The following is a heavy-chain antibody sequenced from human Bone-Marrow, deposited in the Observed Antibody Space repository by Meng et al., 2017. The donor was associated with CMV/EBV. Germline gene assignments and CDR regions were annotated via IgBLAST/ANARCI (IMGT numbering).Heavy chain of an antibody. CDR1: GGSISSSSYY. CDR3: VRHIIVVPARGYGVDV. Sequence: SETLSLTCTVSGGSISSSSYYWGWIRQPPGKGLEWIGSIYYSGSTYYNPSLKSRVAISVDTSGTQFSLTLTSVTAADTAVYYCVRHIIVVPARGYGVDVWGQGTTVTVYS. D-gene: IGHD2-2*01. V-gene: IGHV4-39*01. CDR2: IYYSGST. J-gene: IGHJ6*01.